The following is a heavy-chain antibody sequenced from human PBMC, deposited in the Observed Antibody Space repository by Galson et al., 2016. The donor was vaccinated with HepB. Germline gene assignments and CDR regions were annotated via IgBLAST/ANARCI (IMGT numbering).Heavy chain of an antibody. CDR1: GFTFSTFA. CDR2: ISYDGNNK. J-gene: IGHJ4*02. CDR3: AQVLGTHRGPQDY. V-gene: IGHV3-30-3*02. Sequence: SLRLSCAASGFTFSTFAIYWVRQAPGKGLEWVAVISYDGNNKYYADSVKGRFTISRDNSKNTLYLQMNSLKPEDTAVYYCAQVLGTHRGPQDYWGQGTLVTVSS. D-gene: IGHD7-27*01.